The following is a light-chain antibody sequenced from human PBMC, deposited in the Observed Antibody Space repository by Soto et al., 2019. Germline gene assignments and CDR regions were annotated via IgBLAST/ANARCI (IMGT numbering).Light chain of an antibody. CDR1: SRDVGSYNR. Sequence: QSVLTQPASVSGSPGQSITISCTGTSRDVGSYNRVSWYQQHPGKAPKLMSYEGSNRPSGVSNRFSGFKSGNTASLTIPGLQAVDEADYYCCSYAGSSTFSVVVGGGTKVTVL. CDR2: EGS. V-gene: IGLV2-23*03. CDR3: CSYAGSSTFSVV. J-gene: IGLJ2*01.